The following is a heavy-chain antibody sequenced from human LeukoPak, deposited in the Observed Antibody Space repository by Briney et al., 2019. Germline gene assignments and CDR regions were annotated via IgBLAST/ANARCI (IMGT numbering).Heavy chain of an antibody. Sequence: ASVKVSCTPSGYTFNSYSISWFRQAPGQGLEWMGWIGGYNGDTLYPQKFQGRVTVTTDTSSRTAYMELRSLRSDVTAVYYCARDISGGEDYWGQGTLVTVSS. D-gene: IGHD3-16*01. J-gene: IGHJ4*02. CDR3: ARDISGGEDY. V-gene: IGHV1-18*01. CDR2: IGGYNGDT. CDR1: GYTFNSYS.